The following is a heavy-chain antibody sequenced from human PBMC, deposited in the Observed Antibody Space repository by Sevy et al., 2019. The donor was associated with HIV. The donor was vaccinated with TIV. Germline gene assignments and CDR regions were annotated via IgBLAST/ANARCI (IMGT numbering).Heavy chain of an antibody. V-gene: IGHV3-23*01. CDR3: AREGCSRPHDY. CDR1: GFTFSKYS. CDR2: LSFGCGEI. J-gene: IGHJ4*02. Sequence: GGSLRLSCAASGFTFSKYSMSWVRQPPGKGLEWVSTLSFGCGEINYADSVKGRFTISRDNSKSSVYLQMNNLRPEDTALYYCAREGCSRPHDYWGQGTRDTVSS. D-gene: IGHD2-8*01.